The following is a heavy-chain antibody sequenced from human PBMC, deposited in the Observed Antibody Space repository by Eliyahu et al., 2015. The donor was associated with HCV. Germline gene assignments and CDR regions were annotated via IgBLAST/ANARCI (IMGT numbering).Heavy chain of an antibody. CDR1: GFXFSNYW. J-gene: IGHJ4*02. CDR3: ARDYHDSSGSFDY. Sequence: EVQLVESGGGLVQPGGSLRLSCAXSGFXFSNYWMHWVRQAPGKGLVWVSRINSDGSNTDYADSVKGRFTISRDNAKNTLYLQMNSLRGEDTAVYYCARDYHDSSGSFDYWGRGTLVTVSS. D-gene: IGHD3-22*01. V-gene: IGHV3-74*01. CDR2: INSDGSNT.